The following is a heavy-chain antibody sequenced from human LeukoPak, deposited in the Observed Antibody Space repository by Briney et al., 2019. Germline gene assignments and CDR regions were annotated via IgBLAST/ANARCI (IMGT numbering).Heavy chain of an antibody. D-gene: IGHD1-26*01. V-gene: IGHV1-3*01. J-gene: IGHJ3*02. CDR3: ATSIVGATGGLDAFDI. CDR1: GYTFTSYA. CDR2: INAGNGNT. Sequence: EASVKVSCKASGYTFTSYAMHWVRQAPGQRLEWMGWINAGNGNTKYSQKFQGRVTITRDTSASTAYMELSSLRSEDTAVYYCATSIVGATGGLDAFDIWGQGTMVTVSS.